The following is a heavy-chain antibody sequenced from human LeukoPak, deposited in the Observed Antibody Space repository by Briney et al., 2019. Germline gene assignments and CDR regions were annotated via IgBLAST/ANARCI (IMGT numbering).Heavy chain of an antibody. Sequence: SETLSLTCTVSGGSISSYYWSWIRKPAGKGLEWIGRIYTSGSTNYNPSLKSRVTMSVDTSKNQFSLKLSSVTAADTAVYYCARYSSGWKHWYFDLWGRGTLVTVSS. V-gene: IGHV4-4*07. CDR2: IYTSGST. D-gene: IGHD6-19*01. J-gene: IGHJ2*01. CDR1: GGSISSYY. CDR3: ARYSSGWKHWYFDL.